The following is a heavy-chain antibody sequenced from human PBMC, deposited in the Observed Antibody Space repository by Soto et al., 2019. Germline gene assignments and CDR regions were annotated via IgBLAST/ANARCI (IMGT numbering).Heavy chain of an antibody. CDR3: ARHFSVDYFDY. CDR2: IYYSGTT. V-gene: IGHV4-39*01. Sequence: QLQLQESGPGLVKPSETLSLTCTVSGDSITSNRYFWAWIRQPPGKGLERIGSIYYSGTTYYNPSLKSRVTISVDRSKNQFSLKLSSVTAADTAVYYCARHFSVDYFDYWGQGALVTVSS. J-gene: IGHJ4*02. CDR1: GDSITSNRYF.